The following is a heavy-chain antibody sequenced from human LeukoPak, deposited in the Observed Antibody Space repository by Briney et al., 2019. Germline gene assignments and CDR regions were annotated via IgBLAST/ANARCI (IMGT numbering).Heavy chain of an antibody. CDR1: GGSISSGGYY. CDR3: ARASPWTRTYYFDY. CDR2: IYYSGST. D-gene: IGHD1-7*01. V-gene: IGHV4-31*03. Sequence: SETLSLTCTVSGGSISSGGYYWSWIRQHPGKGLEWIGYIYYSGSTYYNPSLKSRVTISVDTSKNQFSLKLGSVTAADTAVYYCARASPWTRTYYFDYWGQGTLVTVSS. J-gene: IGHJ4*02.